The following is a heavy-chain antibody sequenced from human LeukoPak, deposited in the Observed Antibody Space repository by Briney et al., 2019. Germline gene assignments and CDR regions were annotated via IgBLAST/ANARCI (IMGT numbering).Heavy chain of an antibody. V-gene: IGHV4-59*08. CDR2: VHASVSP. D-gene: IGHD4-23*01. Sequence: SETLSLTCTVSGDSMSIYFWSWIRQPPGKGLEWIGYVHASVSPNYNPSLKSRVTLSIDTSKNQFSLKLTSVTAADMAVYYCARHPGGNSPHRFDYWGQGTLVTVSS. J-gene: IGHJ4*02. CDR3: ARHPGGNSPHRFDY. CDR1: GDSMSIYF.